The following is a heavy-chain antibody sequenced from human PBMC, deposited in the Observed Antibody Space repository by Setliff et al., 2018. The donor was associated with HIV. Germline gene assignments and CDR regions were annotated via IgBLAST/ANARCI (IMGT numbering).Heavy chain of an antibody. CDR2: IKQDGSEK. V-gene: IGHV3-7*01. D-gene: IGHD3-10*01. CDR1: GFTFSGYW. CDR3: ARKDRVGELYYFDY. Sequence: AGGSLRLSCAASGFTFSGYWMSWVRQAPGKGLEWVANIKQDGSEKYYVDSVKGRFTISRDNAKNSLYLQMNSLRAEDPAVYYCARKDRVGELYYFDYWGQGTLVTVSS. J-gene: IGHJ4*02.